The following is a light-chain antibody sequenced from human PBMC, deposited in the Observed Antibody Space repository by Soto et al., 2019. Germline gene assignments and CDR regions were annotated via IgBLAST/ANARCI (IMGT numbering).Light chain of an antibody. CDR1: QTINSY. V-gene: IGKV1-39*01. CDR2: AAS. J-gene: IGKJ1*01. Sequence: DIQMTQSPSSLSASVGDRVTITCRASQTINSYLKWYQQKPGKAPNLLISAASSLQSGVPSRFSSSGSGTDFTLTISSRQPEDFENYYWQQSYSTPWTFGQGTKVEI. CDR3: QQSYSTPWT.